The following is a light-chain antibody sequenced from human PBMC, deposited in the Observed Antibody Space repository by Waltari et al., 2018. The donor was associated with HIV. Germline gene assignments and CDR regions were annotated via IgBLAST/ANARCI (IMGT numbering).Light chain of an antibody. CDR3: AFFTDDNTLL. CDR1: DREFGLYHF. J-gene: IGLJ3*02. V-gene: IGLV2-14*03. CDR2: DVD. Sequence: SAVTQPASVSGLPVQSLTISCTGADREFGLYHFVSWYQQHPGKLPRLIVYDVDSRASGISTRCSGSKSGHTASLSISGLRAEDEADYYCAFFTDDNTLLFGGGTKVTVL.